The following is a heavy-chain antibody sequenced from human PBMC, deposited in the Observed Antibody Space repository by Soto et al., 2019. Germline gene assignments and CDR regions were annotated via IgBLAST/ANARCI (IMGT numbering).Heavy chain of an antibody. CDR1: GFIFSDYY. CDR3: AKDRGGSQGVGAVDI. V-gene: IGHV3-11*01. CDR2: ISSSESII. J-gene: IGHJ3*02. D-gene: IGHD2-15*01. Sequence: QVQLVESGGDLVKPEGSLRLSCAASGFIFSDYYMSWIRQAPGKGLEWVSYISSSESIIYYADSVKGRFTISRDNAKKSVYLQINNLRAEDTAVYYCAKDRGGSQGVGAVDIWGQGTIVTVSS.